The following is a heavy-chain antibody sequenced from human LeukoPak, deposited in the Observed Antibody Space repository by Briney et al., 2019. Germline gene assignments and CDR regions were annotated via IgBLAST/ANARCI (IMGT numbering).Heavy chain of an antibody. CDR2: IYYSGST. CDR3: ARVPAEYYYYYMDV. CDR1: GGSISRGDYY. J-gene: IGHJ6*03. V-gene: IGHV4-30-4*08. D-gene: IGHD2-2*01. Sequence: PSQTLSLTCTVSGGSISRGDYYWSWIRQPPGMVLDWIGYIYYSGSTYYNPSLKSRVTISVDTSKNQFSLKLSTVTAADTAVYCWARVPAEYYYYYMDVWGKGTTVTVSS.